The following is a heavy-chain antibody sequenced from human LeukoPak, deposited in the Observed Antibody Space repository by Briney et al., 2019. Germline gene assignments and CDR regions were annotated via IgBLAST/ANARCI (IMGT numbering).Heavy chain of an antibody. Sequence: GASVTVSYTPSGYTFTNYYMHWVRQAPGQGVEGMGIINPSGGTTSYAQKFQGRVTMTRDTSTRTVYMELSSLRSEDTAVYYCARDPSVSGYSFGYFDYWGQGTLVTVSS. J-gene: IGHJ4*02. D-gene: IGHD5-18*01. CDR3: ARDPSVSGYSFGYFDY. CDR2: INPSGGTT. CDR1: GYTFTNYY. V-gene: IGHV1-46*01.